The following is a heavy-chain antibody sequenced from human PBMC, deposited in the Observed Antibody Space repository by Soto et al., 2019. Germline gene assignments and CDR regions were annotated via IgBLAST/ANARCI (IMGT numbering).Heavy chain of an antibody. V-gene: IGHV4-59*08. J-gene: IGHJ5*02. CDR3: ARHQRLLWFGEESNWFDP. CDR1: GGSISSYY. CDR2: IHYSGST. D-gene: IGHD3-10*01. Sequence: SETLSLTCTVSGGSISSYYWSWIRQPPGKGLEWIGYIHYSGSTNYNPSLKSRVTISVDTSKNQFSLKLSSVTAADTAVYYCARHQRLLWFGEESNWFDPWGQGTLVTVSS.